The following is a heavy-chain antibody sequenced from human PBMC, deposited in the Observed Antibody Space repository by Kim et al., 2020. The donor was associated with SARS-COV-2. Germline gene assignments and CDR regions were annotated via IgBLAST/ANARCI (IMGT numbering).Heavy chain of an antibody. CDR2: VYDSGST. V-gene: IGHV4-39*01. J-gene: IGHJ5*02. D-gene: IGHD1-1*01. CDR1: GGSISRSNSH. Sequence: SDTLSLTCTVAGGSISRSNSHGGWIRQPPGKGLEWIGRVYDSGSTFYNPSLKSRVTISVDTSRNQLSLKLTSVTAADTAVYYCARLEMTGIGGMGWFDPWGQGTLVNVSS. CDR3: ARLEMTGIGGMGWFDP.